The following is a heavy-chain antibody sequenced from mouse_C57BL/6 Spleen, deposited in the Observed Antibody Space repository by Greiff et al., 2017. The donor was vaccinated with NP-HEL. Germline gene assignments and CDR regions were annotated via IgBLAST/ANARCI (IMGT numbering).Heavy chain of an antibody. D-gene: IGHD1-1*01. J-gene: IGHJ2*01. Sequence: EVMLVESGGGLVKPGGSLKLSCAASGFTFSSYAMSWVRQTPEKRLEWVATISDGGSYTYYPDNVKGRFTISRDQAKNNLYLQMSQLKSEDTAMYYCAREGITTVVRFSFDYWGQGTTLTVSS. V-gene: IGHV5-4*01. CDR3: AREGITTVVRFSFDY. CDR1: GFTFSSYA. CDR2: ISDGGSYT.